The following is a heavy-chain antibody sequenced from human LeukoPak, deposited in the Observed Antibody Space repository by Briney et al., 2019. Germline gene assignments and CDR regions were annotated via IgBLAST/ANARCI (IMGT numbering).Heavy chain of an antibody. J-gene: IGHJ4*02. V-gene: IGHV3-48*03. CDR3: ATVDYYGPPPFDY. Sequence: GGYLRLSCAASGFTFSSYEMNWVRQAPGKGLEWVSYISSSGSTIYYADSVKGRFTISRDNAKNSLYLQMNSLRAEDTAVYYCATVDYYGPPPFDYWGQGTLATVSS. CDR1: GFTFSSYE. CDR2: ISSSGSTI. D-gene: IGHD3-10*01.